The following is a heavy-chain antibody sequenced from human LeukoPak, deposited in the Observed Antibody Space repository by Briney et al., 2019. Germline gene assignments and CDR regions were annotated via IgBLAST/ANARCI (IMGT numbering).Heavy chain of an antibody. Sequence: ASVKVSCKASGYTFSSYGINWVRQATGQGLEWMGWMNPNSGNTGYAQKFQGRVTMTRNTSISTAYMELSSLRSEDTAVYYCARWAAGDYDFWSGYSLNDYWGQGTLVTVSS. D-gene: IGHD3-3*01. V-gene: IGHV1-8*02. CDR1: GYTFSSYG. CDR3: ARWAAGDYDFWSGYSLNDY. J-gene: IGHJ4*02. CDR2: MNPNSGNT.